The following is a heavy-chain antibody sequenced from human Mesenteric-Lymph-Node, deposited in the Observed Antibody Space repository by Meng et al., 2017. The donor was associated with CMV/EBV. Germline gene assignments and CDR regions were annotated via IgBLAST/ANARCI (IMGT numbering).Heavy chain of an antibody. V-gene: IGHV3-20*04. CDR1: GFIFDDYG. CDR3: ARVDSSHYYGMDV. J-gene: IGHJ6*02. Sequence: GGSLRLSCAASGFIFDDYGMSWVRHGPGKGLEWVSSINWNGESTGYADSVKGRFTISRDNAKNSLYLQMNSLRAEDTALYYCARVDSSHYYGMDVWGQGTTVTVSS. D-gene: IGHD6-13*01. CDR2: INWNGEST.